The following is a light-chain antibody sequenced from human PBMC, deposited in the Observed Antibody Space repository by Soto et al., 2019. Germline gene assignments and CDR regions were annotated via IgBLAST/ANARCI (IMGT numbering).Light chain of an antibody. Sequence: DIQMTQSPSSLSASVGDRVTITCRASQTISTNLNWYQQKPGKAPKLLMSAASSLQSGVSSRFSGSGSGTDFTLTISSLQPEDFATYFCQQTYSFPTFGQGTKVDIK. J-gene: IGKJ1*01. V-gene: IGKV1-39*01. CDR1: QTISTN. CDR2: AAS. CDR3: QQTYSFPT.